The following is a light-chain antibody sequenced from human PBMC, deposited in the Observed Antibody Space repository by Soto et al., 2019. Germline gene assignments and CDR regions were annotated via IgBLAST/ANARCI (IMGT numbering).Light chain of an antibody. V-gene: IGKV1-39*01. Sequence: DIQMTQSPSSLSASVGDRVTITCRASQSISTYLNWYQQKPGKAPNLLIYAASSLQSGVPSRFSGSESGTDFSLTISSLQPEDFATYYCQQSFNTPRTFGPGTKVDIK. CDR1: QSISTY. CDR3: QQSFNTPRT. J-gene: IGKJ3*01. CDR2: AAS.